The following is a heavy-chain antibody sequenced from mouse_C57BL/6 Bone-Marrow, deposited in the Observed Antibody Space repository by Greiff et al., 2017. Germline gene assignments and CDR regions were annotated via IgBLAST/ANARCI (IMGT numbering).Heavy chain of an antibody. Sequence: QVQLQQPGTELVKPGASVKLSCKASGYTFTSYWMHWVKQRPGQGLEWIGNINPSNGCTNYNQKFKSKATLTVDKSSCTAYMQLSSLTSEDSAGDNSARLTGPWFAYWGQGTLVTVSA. J-gene: IGHJ3*01. CDR2: INPSNGCT. CDR3: ARLTGPWFAY. V-gene: IGHV1-53*01. CDR1: GYTFTSYW. D-gene: IGHD4-1*01.